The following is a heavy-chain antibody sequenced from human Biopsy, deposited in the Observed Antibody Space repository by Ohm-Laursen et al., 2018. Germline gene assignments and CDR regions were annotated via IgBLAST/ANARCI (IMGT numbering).Heavy chain of an antibody. J-gene: IGHJ3*02. D-gene: IGHD3-22*01. Sequence: GTLSLTWTLSGDSITRSYWGWIRQPPGKGLEWIGSIFYRGSTHYKPSLKSRVNISVDTSKNQFSLKLNSVTAADTAVYYCGRREVVITHDAFDTWGQGTMVTVSS. CDR2: IFYRGST. CDR3: GRREVVITHDAFDT. CDR1: GDSITRSY. V-gene: IGHV4-38-2*02.